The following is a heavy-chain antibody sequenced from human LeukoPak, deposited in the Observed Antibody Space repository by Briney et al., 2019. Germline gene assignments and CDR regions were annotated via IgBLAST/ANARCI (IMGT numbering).Heavy chain of an antibody. CDR2: IYYSGST. V-gene: IGHV4-59*11. Sequence: KTSETLSLTCTVSGDSITGHYWSWIRQPPGKGLEWIGYIYYSGSTNYNPSLKSRVTISVDTSKNQFSLKLSSVTAADTAVYYCARDALGYCSSTSCSDWGQGTLVTVSS. J-gene: IGHJ4*02. CDR3: ARDALGYCSSTSCSD. CDR1: GDSITGHY. D-gene: IGHD2-2*01.